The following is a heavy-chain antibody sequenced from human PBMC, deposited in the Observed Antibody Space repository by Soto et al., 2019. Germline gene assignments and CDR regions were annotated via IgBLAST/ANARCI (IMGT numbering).Heavy chain of an antibody. Sequence: PGESLKISCKGSGYSFTSYWITWVRQMPGKGLEWMGRIDPSDSYTKYSPSFQGHVTISADKSISTAYLQWSSLKASDTAMYYCARHGARVLTGYYSYYYYMDVWGQGTTVTVSS. V-gene: IGHV5-10-1*01. CDR2: IDPSDSYT. D-gene: IGHD3-9*01. J-gene: IGHJ6*03. CDR3: ARHGARVLTGYYSYYYYMDV. CDR1: GYSFTSYW.